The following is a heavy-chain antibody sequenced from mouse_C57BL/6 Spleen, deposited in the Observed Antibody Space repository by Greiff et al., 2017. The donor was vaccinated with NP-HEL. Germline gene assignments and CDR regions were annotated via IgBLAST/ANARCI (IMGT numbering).Heavy chain of an antibody. Sequence: EVQGVESGGGLVKPGGSLKLSCAASGFTFSSYAMSWVRQTPEKRLEWVATISDGGSYTYYPDNVKGRFTISRDNAKNNLYPQMSHLKSEDTAMYYCARAYYDYDGAWCAYWGQGTLVTVSA. J-gene: IGHJ3*01. D-gene: IGHD2-4*01. CDR3: ARAYYDYDGAWCAY. CDR1: GFTFSSYA. CDR2: ISDGGSYT. V-gene: IGHV5-4*01.